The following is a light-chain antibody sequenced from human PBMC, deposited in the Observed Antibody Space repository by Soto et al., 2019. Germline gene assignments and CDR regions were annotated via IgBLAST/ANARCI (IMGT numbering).Light chain of an antibody. Sequence: DIQMTQSPSTLSGSVGDRVTITCRASQTISSWLAWYQQKPGKAPKLLIYKASTLKSGVPSRFSGSGSGTGFTLTISSLQPDDFATYYCQHYTSYSEALGQGTKVDTK. J-gene: IGKJ1*01. CDR3: QHYTSYSEA. CDR2: KAS. V-gene: IGKV1-5*03. CDR1: QTISSW.